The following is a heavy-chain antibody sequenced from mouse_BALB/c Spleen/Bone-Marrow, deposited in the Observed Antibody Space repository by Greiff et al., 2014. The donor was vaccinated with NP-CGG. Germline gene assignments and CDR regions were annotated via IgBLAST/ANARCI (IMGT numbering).Heavy chain of an antibody. Sequence: VQLQQSGAELVKPGASVKLSCTASGFNIKDTYMHWVKQRPEQGLEWIGRIDPANGNTKYDPKFQGKATITADTSSNTAYLQLSILTSEDTAVYYGASYYYGHYFDYWGQGTTLTVSS. CDR2: IDPANGNT. CDR1: GFNIKDTY. V-gene: IGHV14-3*02. J-gene: IGHJ2*01. CDR3: ASYYYGHYFDY. D-gene: IGHD1-1*01.